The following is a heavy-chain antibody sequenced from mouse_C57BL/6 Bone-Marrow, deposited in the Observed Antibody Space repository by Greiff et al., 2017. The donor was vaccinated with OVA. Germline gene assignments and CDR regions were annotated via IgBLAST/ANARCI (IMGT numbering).Heavy chain of an antibody. CDR2: IYPSDSET. Sequence: VQLQQPGAELVRPGSSVKLSCKASGYTFTSYWMDWVKQRPGQGLEWIGNIYPSDSETHYNQKFKDKATLTVDKSSSTAYMQLSSLTSEDSAVFYCARDSMLDYWGRCTTLTVSS. J-gene: IGHJ2*01. V-gene: IGHV1-61*01. CDR1: GYTFTSYW. D-gene: IGHD2-10*02. CDR3: ARDSMLDY.